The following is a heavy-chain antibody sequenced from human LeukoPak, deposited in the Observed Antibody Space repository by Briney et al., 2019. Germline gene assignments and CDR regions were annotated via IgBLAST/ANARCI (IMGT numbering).Heavy chain of an antibody. J-gene: IGHJ3*02. CDR1: GYGFTSYW. CDR2: IYPGDSDT. D-gene: IGHD3-22*01. CDR3: ARHDFSSYYYDSSGSGRDAFDI. Sequence: GESLQISCQGSGYGFTSYWIGWVRQMPGKGLEWMGIIYPGDSDTRYSPSFQGQVTISADKSISTAYLQWSSLKASDTAMYYCARHDFSSYYYDSSGSGRDAFDIWGQGTMVTVSS. V-gene: IGHV5-51*01.